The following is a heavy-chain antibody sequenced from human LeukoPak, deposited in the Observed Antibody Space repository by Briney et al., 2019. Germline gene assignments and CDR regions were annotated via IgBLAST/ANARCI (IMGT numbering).Heavy chain of an antibody. Sequence: PSETLSLTCTFSGYSISSGYYRGLIRQPPRKGPEWIWGYYHSGSTYYNPSLKSRVTISVDTSKNQFSLKLSSVTAADTAVYYCARVARLYGRGRGYWFDPWGQGTLVTVSS. CDR2: YYHSGST. J-gene: IGHJ5*02. D-gene: IGHD3-10*01. V-gene: IGHV4-38-2*02. CDR3: ARVARLYGRGRGYWFDP. CDR1: GYSISSGYY.